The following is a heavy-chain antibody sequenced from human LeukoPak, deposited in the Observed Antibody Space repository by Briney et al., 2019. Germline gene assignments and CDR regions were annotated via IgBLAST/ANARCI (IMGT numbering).Heavy chain of an antibody. J-gene: IGHJ6*02. CDR3: AKDLLSGQWDYYGMDV. CDR1: GFTFSSYG. Sequence: GGSLRLSCSASGFTFSSYGMHWVRQAPGKGLEWVAVISYDGSNKYYADSVKGRFTISRDNSKNTLYLQMNSLRAEDTAVYYCAKDLLSGQWDYYGMDVWGQGTTVTVSS. D-gene: IGHD3-3*01. V-gene: IGHV3-30*18. CDR2: ISYDGSNK.